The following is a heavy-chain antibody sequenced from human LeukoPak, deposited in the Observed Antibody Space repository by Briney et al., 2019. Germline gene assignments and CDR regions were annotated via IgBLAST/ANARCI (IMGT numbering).Heavy chain of an antibody. Sequence: GGSLRLSCAASGFTFDDYAMHWVRQAPGKGLEWVSGISWNSGSIGYADSVKGRFTISRDNAKNSLYLQMNSLRAEDTALCYCAKVGSGSYYGPFDYWGQGTLVTVSS. CDR1: GFTFDDYA. CDR2: ISWNSGSI. J-gene: IGHJ4*02. V-gene: IGHV3-9*01. CDR3: AKVGSGSYYGPFDY. D-gene: IGHD3-10*01.